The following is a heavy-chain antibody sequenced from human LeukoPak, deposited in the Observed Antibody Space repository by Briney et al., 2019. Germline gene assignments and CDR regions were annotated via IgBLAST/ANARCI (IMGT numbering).Heavy chain of an antibody. Sequence: GGSLRLSCAASGFTSSSYWMHWVRHAPGKGLVWVSRINNDGSSTSYAESVKGRFTISRDNAKNTLHLQMNSLRAEDTAVYYCATGYNLDYWGQGTLVTVSS. V-gene: IGHV3-74*01. CDR1: GFTSSSYW. CDR2: INNDGSST. CDR3: ATGYNLDY. J-gene: IGHJ4*02. D-gene: IGHD5-18*01.